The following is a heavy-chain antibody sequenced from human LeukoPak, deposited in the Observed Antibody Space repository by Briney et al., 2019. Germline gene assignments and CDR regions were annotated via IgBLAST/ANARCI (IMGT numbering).Heavy chain of an antibody. J-gene: IGHJ4*02. D-gene: IGHD1-26*01. CDR2: GYTSGST. V-gene: IGHV4-4*07. Sequence: SETLSLTCTVSGGSISSYYWSWIRQPAGKGLEWIGRGYTSGSTNYNPSLKSRVTISVDKSKNQFSLKLSSVTAADTAVYYCARGGVGATPFDYWGQGTLVTVSS. CDR1: GGSISSYY. CDR3: ARGGVGATPFDY.